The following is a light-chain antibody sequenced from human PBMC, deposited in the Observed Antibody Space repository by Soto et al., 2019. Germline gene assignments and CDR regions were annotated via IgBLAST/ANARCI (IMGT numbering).Light chain of an antibody. CDR2: DVS. CDR3: SSYTSSSTLV. J-gene: IGLJ2*01. Sequence: QSALTQPASVSGSPGQSITISCTGTSSDVGGYNSVSWYQQHPGKAPKLMIYDVSNRPSEVSNRFSGSKSGNTASLTISGLQAEDEADYYCSSYTSSSTLVFGGGTKVTVL. V-gene: IGLV2-14*01. CDR1: SSDVGGYNS.